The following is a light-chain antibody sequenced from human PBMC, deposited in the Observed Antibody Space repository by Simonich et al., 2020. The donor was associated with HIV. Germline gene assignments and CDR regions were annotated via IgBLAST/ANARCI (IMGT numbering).Light chain of an antibody. CDR1: QSVLYSSNNKNY. Sequence: DIVMNQSPDSLTVSLGERATINCKSSQSVLYSSNNKNYLAWYQQKPGQPPKLLIYWASTRESGVPDRFRASGSGTDFTLTISSLQAEDVAVYYCQQYYNTPVTFGQGTRLEIK. V-gene: IGKV4-1*01. CDR2: WAS. J-gene: IGKJ5*01. CDR3: QQYYNTPVT.